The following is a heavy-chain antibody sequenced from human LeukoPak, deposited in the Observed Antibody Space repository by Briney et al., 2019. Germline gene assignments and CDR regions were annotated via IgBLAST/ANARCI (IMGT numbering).Heavy chain of an antibody. CDR3: ARYYCSGGSCYWRAFWFDP. J-gene: IGHJ5*02. V-gene: IGHV4-59*01. CDR1: GGSISSYY. Sequence: SETLTLTCTVSGGSISSYYWSWIRQPPGKGLEWIGYIYYSGSTNYNPSLKSRVTISVDTSKNQFSLKLSSVTAADTAVYYCARYYCSGGSCYWRAFWFDPWGQGTLVSVS. D-gene: IGHD2-15*01. CDR2: IYYSGST.